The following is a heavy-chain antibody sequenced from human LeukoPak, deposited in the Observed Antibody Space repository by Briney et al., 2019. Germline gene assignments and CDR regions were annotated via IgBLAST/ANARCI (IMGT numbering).Heavy chain of an antibody. D-gene: IGHD6-19*01. V-gene: IGHV3-21*01. CDR3: ARDLIYNSGGYED. CDR1: GFTFSSFT. CDR2: ISSSSTYM. J-gene: IGHJ4*02. Sequence: GGSLRLSCAASGFTFSSFTMNWVRQAPGKGLEWVSSISSSSTYMYYADSVKGRFTISRDNAKNSLYLQMNSLRAEDTAVYYCARDLIYNSGGYEDWGQGTLVTVSS.